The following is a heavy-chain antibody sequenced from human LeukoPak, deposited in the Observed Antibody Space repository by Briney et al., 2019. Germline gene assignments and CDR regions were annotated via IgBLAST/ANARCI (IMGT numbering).Heavy chain of an antibody. V-gene: IGHV1-46*01. CDR1: GYTFTSYY. Sequence: ASVKVSCKASGYTFTSYYMHWVRQAPGQGLEWMGIINPSGGSTSYAQKFQGRVTMTRDTSTSTVYMELSGLRSEDTAVYYCARSPLSIAARPPFDYWGQGTLVTVSS. D-gene: IGHD6-6*01. CDR3: ARSPLSIAARPPFDY. CDR2: INPSGGST. J-gene: IGHJ4*02.